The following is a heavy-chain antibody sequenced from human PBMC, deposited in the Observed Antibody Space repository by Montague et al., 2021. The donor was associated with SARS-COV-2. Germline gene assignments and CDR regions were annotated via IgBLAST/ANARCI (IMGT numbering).Heavy chain of an antibody. J-gene: IGHJ4*02. V-gene: IGHV4-4*09. CDR2: MYETGNM. CDR1: SGSLSNYY. D-gene: IGHD2/OR15-2a*01. CDR3: ARNMAY. Sequence: SETLSLTCTASSGSLSNYYWSWIRQSPGKGLEWIGYMYETGNMIYNPSLRSRVSISADTSKSQFSLRLTSVTAADSARYYCARNMAYWGQGVLVTV.